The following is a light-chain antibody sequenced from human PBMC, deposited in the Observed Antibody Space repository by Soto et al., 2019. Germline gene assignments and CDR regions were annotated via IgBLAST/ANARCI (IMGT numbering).Light chain of an antibody. V-gene: IGKV1-5*03. Sequence: DIQMTQSPSTLSASVGDRVTITCRASQTISSWLAWYQQRPGKAPNLLIYKASTLQSGVPSRFSGSGSGTEFSLTISSLQHDDFATYYCQQYNTYPLPFGGGTTVEIK. CDR1: QTISSW. CDR3: QQYNTYPLP. J-gene: IGKJ4*01. CDR2: KAS.